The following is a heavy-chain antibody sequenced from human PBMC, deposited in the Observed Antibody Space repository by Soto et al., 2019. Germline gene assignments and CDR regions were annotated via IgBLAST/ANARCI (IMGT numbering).Heavy chain of an antibody. D-gene: IGHD3-16*01. CDR1: GFSFSDYY. CDR2: IGSSSQFS. J-gene: IGHJ4*02. V-gene: IGHV3-11*06. CDR3: VRARDGKNYAFDH. Sequence: GWLRLSCPASGFSFSDYYINWIRQAPGKGLEWVSYIGSSSQFSGYATSVKGRFTISRDNARKLVYLQMTGLSPDDTALYYCVRARDGKNYAFDHWGQGALVTVSS.